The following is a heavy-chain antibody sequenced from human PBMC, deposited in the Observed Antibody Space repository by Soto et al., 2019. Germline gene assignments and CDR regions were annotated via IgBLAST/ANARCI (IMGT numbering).Heavy chain of an antibody. CDR1: GYTFTGYY. CDR3: ARDNPGYSSGWYRGTDAFDI. J-gene: IGHJ3*02. D-gene: IGHD6-19*01. CDR2: INPNSGGT. Sequence: VASVKVSCKASGYTFTGYYMHWVRQAPGQGLEWMGWINPNSGGTNYAQKFQGWVTMTRDTSISTAYMELSRLRSDDTAVYYCARDNPGYSSGWYRGTDAFDIWGQGTMVTVSS. V-gene: IGHV1-2*04.